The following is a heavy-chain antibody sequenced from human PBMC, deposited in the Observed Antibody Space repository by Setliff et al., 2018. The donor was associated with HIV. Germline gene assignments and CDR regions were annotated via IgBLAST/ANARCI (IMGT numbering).Heavy chain of an antibody. D-gene: IGHD3-10*01. J-gene: IGHJ6*03. V-gene: IGHV1-2*02. Sequence: ASVKVSCKASGYTFTAYYIRWVRQAPGQGLEWMGWMNPNSDGSNYAQNFQGRVTMTRDTSISTAYMDLSRLKLDDTAVYYCARAESLGWFYNYMDVWGKGTTVTVSS. CDR2: MNPNSDGS. CDR3: ARAESLGWFYNYMDV. CDR1: GYTFTAYY.